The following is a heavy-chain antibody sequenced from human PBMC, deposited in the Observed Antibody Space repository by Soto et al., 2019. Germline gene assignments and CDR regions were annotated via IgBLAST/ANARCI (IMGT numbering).Heavy chain of an antibody. J-gene: IGHJ4*02. D-gene: IGHD4-17*01. CDR3: ARQGTTVTTFYY. CDR1: GYSFTSYW. Sequence: PGESLKISCEASGYSFTSYWIGWVRQMPGKGLEWMGVIYPGDSDTRYSPSFQGQVTISADKSISTAYLQWSSLRASDTAMYYCARQGTTVTTFYYWGQGTLVTVSS. CDR2: IYPGDSDT. V-gene: IGHV5-51*01.